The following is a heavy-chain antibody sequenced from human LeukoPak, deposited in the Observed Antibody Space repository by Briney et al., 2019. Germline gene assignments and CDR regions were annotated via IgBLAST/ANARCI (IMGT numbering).Heavy chain of an antibody. J-gene: IGHJ6*03. D-gene: IGHD4-17*01. CDR3: AKAEKRTSLTTVTRGYMDV. CDR2: FSGGGGRT. CDR1: GFTFSSYA. V-gene: IGHV3-23*01. Sequence: GGSLRLSCAASGFTFSSYAMTWVRQAPGKGLEWVPAFSGGGGRTYYADSVKGRFTISRDNSKNTLYLQMNSLRAEDTAVYYCAKAEKRTSLTTVTRGYMDVWGKGTTVTVSS.